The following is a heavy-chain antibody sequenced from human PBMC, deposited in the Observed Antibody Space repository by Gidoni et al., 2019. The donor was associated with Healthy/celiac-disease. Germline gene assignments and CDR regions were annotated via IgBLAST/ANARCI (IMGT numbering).Heavy chain of an antibody. CDR3: AKMMAAGTIDY. V-gene: IGHV3-30*18. CDR2: ISYDGSNK. D-gene: IGHD6-13*01. J-gene: IGHJ4*02. CDR1: GFTFSSYG. Sequence: QVQLVESGGGVVQPGRSLRLSCAASGFTFSSYGMHWVRQAPGKGLEWVAVISYDGSNKYYADSVKGRFTISRDNSKNTLYLQMNSLRAEDTAVYYCAKMMAAGTIDYWGQGTLVTVSS.